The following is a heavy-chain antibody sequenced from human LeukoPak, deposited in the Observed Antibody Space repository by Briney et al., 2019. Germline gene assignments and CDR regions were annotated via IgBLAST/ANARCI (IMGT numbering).Heavy chain of an antibody. CDR3: ARDFSGSYDY. V-gene: IGHV3-64*01. CDR1: GFTFSSYW. CDR2: ISSNGGST. Sequence: PGGSLRLSCAASGFTFSSYWMHWVRQAPGKGLEYVSVISSNGGSTYYANSVKGRFTISRDNSKNTLYLQMGSLRAEDMAVYYCARDFSGSYDYWGQGTLVTVSS. D-gene: IGHD1-26*01. J-gene: IGHJ4*02.